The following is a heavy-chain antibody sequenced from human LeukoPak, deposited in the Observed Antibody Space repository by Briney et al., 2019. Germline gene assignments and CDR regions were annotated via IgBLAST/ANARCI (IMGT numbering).Heavy chain of an antibody. CDR3: VREGVDGFDI. CDR1: GFMFSSYT. D-gene: IGHD3-10*01. CDR2: ISSTSTYI. Sequence: GGSLRLSCAATGFMFSSYTMTWVRQAPGKGLEWVSSISSTSTYIYYADSVKGRFTISRDNAKTSLFLQMNSLRAEDTAIYYCVREGVDGFDIWGQGTMVTVSS. J-gene: IGHJ3*02. V-gene: IGHV3-21*01.